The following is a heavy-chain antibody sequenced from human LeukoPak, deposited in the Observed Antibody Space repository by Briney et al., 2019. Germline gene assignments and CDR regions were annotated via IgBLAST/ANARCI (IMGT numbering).Heavy chain of an antibody. V-gene: IGHV1-2*02. D-gene: IGHD3-10*01. CDR1: GYTFTGYY. Sequence: GASVKVSCKASGYTFTGYYMHWVRQAPGQGLEWMGWINPNSGGTNYAQKFQGRVTMTRDTSISTAYMELTRLTSGDTAVYYCAREMVRTALFDYWGQGTLVTVSS. CDR2: INPNSGGT. CDR3: AREMVRTALFDY. J-gene: IGHJ4*02.